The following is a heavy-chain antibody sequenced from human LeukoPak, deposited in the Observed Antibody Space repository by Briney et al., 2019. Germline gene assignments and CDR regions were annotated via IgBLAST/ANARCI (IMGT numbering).Heavy chain of an antibody. CDR3: ARDSAEHYYDSSGYDY. Sequence: GGSLRLSCAASGFTFSSYWMHWVRQAPGKGLVWVSRINSDGSSTNYADSVKGRFTTSRDNAKNTLYLQMNSLRAEDTAVYYCARDSAEHYYDSSGYDYWGQGTLVTVSS. CDR1: GFTFSSYW. V-gene: IGHV3-74*01. D-gene: IGHD3-22*01. J-gene: IGHJ4*02. CDR2: INSDGSST.